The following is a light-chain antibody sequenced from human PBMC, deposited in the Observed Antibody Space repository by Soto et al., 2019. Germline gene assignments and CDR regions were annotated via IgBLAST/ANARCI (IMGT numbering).Light chain of an antibody. Sequence: QSVLTQSPSASASLGASVKLTCTLSSWHSSYAIAWHQQQPEKGPRYLMKLNSDGSHSKGDGIPDRFSGSSSGAERYLTISSLQYEDEADYYCQTWGTGIWVFGGGTKVTVL. V-gene: IGLV4-69*01. CDR1: SWHSSYA. J-gene: IGLJ3*02. CDR3: QTWGTGIWV. CDR2: LNSDGSH.